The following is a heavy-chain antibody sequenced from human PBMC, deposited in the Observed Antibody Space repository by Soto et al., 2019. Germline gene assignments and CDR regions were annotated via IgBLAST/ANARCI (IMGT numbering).Heavy chain of an antibody. CDR1: GYTFTSYD. V-gene: IGHV1-8*01. Sequence: QVQLVQSGAEVKKPGASVKVSCKASGYTFTSYDINWVRQATGQGLEWRGWMNPTSGNTGYAQKFQGRVTMTRNTSISTAYMGLSSLRSEDTAVYYCARGHEIVVVPANWFDPWGQGTLVTVSS. CDR3: ARGHEIVVVPANWFDP. D-gene: IGHD2-2*01. J-gene: IGHJ5*02. CDR2: MNPTSGNT.